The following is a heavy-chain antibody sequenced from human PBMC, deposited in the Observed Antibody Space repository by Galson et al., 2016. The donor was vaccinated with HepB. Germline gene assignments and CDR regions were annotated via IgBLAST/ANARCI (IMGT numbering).Heavy chain of an antibody. Sequence: KGLEWISYITRDSSTIHYTDSVKGRFTVSRDNAKNSLSLQMSGLTAEDTAVYYCVRDACGGDCSNPIQFDFWGQGTLATVSS. CDR2: ITRDSSTI. CDR3: VRDACGGDCSNPIQFDF. V-gene: IGHV3-48*04. D-gene: IGHD2-21*01. J-gene: IGHJ4*02.